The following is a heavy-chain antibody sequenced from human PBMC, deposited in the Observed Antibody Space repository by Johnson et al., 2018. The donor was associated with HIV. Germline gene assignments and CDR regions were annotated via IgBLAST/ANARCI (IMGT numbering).Heavy chain of an antibody. V-gene: IGHV3-43*01. J-gene: IGHJ3*02. CDR2: ISWDGGST. Sequence: VMLVESGGAVIQPGGSLRLSCAASGFTFDDYTMHWVRQDSGKGLEWVSLISWDGGSTYYAESVKGRFTISRDNSKNSLYLQMNSLRTDDTALYYCAKEVKGHDAFDIWGQGTMVTVSS. D-gene: IGHD4-23*01. CDR1: GFTFDDYT. CDR3: AKEVKGHDAFDI.